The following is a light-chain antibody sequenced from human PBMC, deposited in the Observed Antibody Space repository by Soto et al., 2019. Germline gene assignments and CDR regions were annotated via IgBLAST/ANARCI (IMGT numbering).Light chain of an antibody. CDR2: DAS. CDR1: KSVDFH. V-gene: IGKV3-20*01. CDR3: QQYGSSGT. J-gene: IGKJ1*01. Sequence: VLKQSPASLSLSPGKRATLSYRASKSVDFHLAWYQQKPGQAPRLLIYDASVRATGTPARFSGSGSGTDFTLTISRLEPEDFAVYYCQQYGSSGTFGQGTKVDI.